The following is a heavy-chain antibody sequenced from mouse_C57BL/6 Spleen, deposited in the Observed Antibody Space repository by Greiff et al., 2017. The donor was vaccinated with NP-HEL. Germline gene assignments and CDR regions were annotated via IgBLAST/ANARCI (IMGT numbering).Heavy chain of an antibody. CDR1: GYTFTDYN. D-gene: IGHD2-4*01. V-gene: IGHV1-22*01. Sequence: VQLKESGPELVKPGASVKMSCKASGYTFTDYNMHWVKQSPGKSLEWIGYINPNNGGTSYNQKFKGKATLTVNKSSSTAYMELRSLTSEDSAVYCCTREEYDHAFAYWGKVTLVTV. CDR2: INPNNGGT. J-gene: IGHJ3*01. CDR3: TREEYDHAFAY.